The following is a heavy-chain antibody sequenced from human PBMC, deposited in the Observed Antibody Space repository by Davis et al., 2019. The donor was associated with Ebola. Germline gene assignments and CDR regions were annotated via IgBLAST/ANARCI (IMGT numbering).Heavy chain of an antibody. CDR1: GFGFSDDW. J-gene: IGHJ4*02. CDR2: INSDGSFT. Sequence: PGGSLRLSCIASGFGFSDDWVHWVRQPPGKGLQWVARINSDGSFTGYVESVKGRFIIYRDNSKNTLYLQMNSLRVEDTAVYFCARFGSAWSRSYWGQGTLVTVSS. D-gene: IGHD6-19*01. V-gene: IGHV3-74*01. CDR3: ARFGSAWSRSY.